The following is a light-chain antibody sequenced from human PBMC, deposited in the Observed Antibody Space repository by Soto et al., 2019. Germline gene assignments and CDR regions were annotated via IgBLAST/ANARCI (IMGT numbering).Light chain of an antibody. Sequence: DIQMTQSPSSLSASVGDRVTITCRASQGISTYLVWYQQRQGRAPKLLIYDASSLLSGVPSRFSGSGSGTDFTLNISSLQPEDFATYYCQQSYRTPYTFGQGTKLETK. CDR3: QQSYRTPYT. CDR2: DAS. CDR1: QGISTY. V-gene: IGKV1-39*01. J-gene: IGKJ2*01.